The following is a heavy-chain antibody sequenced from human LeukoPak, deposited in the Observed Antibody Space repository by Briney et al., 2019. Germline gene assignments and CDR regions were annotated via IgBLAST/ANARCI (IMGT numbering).Heavy chain of an antibody. CDR3: ASRNQYCGGDCFWAFDI. Sequence: GGSLRLSCGASGFTFSRYSMNWVRQAPGKGLEWVPSISSSGNYIYYADSVKGRFTISRDNAKNSLYLQMNSLRAEDTAVCYCASRNQYCGGDCFWAFDIWGQGTMVTVSS. V-gene: IGHV3-21*01. D-gene: IGHD2-21*02. J-gene: IGHJ3*02. CDR1: GFTFSRYS. CDR2: ISSSGNYI.